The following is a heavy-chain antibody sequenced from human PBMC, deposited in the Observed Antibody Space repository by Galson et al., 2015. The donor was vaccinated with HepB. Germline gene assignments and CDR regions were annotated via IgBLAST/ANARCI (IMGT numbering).Heavy chain of an antibody. V-gene: IGHV6-1*01. J-gene: IGHJ4*02. CDR1: GDSVSSNSVA. D-gene: IGHD3/OR15-3a*01. CDR2: TYYRCKGYS. CDR3: VRYLGWFYFDP. Sequence: CAIPGDSVSSNSVARSCIRQSPSRGREWLERTYYRCKGYSDYAVAVSGRITVDSDTSKNQFSLQLDSVTPEDTAFYYCVRYLGWFYFDPWGQGTLATVSS.